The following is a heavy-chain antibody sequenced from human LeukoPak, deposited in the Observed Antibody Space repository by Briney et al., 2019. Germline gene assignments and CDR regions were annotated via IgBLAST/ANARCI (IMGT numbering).Heavy chain of an antibody. CDR2: IKSKIDGGTT. Sequence: GGSLRLSCAASGFIFSDAWMSWVRQAPGQGLEWVGRIKSKIDGGTTDYPAPVSGRFSVARDDSKNTLYLQMNGLKTDDTAMYYCTTENFSSRTSCKGWFSWGQGTLVTVSS. J-gene: IGHJ5*02. CDR1: GFIFSDAW. D-gene: IGHD3-10*01. CDR3: TTENFSSRTSCKGWFS. V-gene: IGHV3-15*01.